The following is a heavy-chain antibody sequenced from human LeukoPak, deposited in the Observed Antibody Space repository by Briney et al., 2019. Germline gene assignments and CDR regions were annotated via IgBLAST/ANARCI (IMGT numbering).Heavy chain of an antibody. Sequence: PGGSLRLSCAVYGLTFRSYWMSWVRQAPGKGLEWVANINQEGSEKYFVDSVKGRFTISRDNSKNTLYLQMNSLRAEDTAVYYCARDPRLGELLTLRYYFDYWGQGTLVTVSS. D-gene: IGHD3-10*01. V-gene: IGHV3-7*01. CDR1: GLTFRSYW. CDR3: ARDPRLGELLTLRYYFDY. J-gene: IGHJ4*02. CDR2: INQEGSEK.